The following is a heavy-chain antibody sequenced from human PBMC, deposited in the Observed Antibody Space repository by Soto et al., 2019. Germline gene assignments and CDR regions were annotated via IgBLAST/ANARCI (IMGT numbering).Heavy chain of an antibody. J-gene: IGHJ5*02. D-gene: IGHD2-8*02. V-gene: IGHV4-39*01. CDR3: ARLSGGRSVYFDP. CDR2: INYNGRA. CDR1: GTSIRSSNYY. Sequence: SSETLSLTCSVSGTSIRSSNYYWGWVRQPPGKGLEWIGSINYNGRAYQNPSLKSRATISIDTSENQFSLKLTSVTAADTAMYFCARLSGGRSVYFDPWGQGILVTVSS.